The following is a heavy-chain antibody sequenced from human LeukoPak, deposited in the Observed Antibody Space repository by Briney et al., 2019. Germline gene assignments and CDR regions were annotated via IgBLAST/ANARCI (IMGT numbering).Heavy chain of an antibody. CDR1: VFTPSSNY. V-gene: IGHV3-66*01. D-gene: IGHD2-21*02. CDR3: ARDGEGDEPFDY. J-gene: IGHJ4*02. Sequence: GGSLRLSCAPSVFTPSSNYMSCGPRAPGEGLEWVSVIYSGGRTYYADSVKGRFTISRDNSKNTLYLQMNSLRAEDTAVYYGARDGEGDEPFDYWGERTPVTLSS. CDR2: IYSGGRT.